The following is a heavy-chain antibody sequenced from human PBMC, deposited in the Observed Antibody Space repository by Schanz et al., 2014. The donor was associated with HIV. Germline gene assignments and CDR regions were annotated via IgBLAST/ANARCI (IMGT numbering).Heavy chain of an antibody. CDR3: ARDSGPGIY. CDR1: GFTFDDYA. J-gene: IGHJ4*02. V-gene: IGHV3-9*01. D-gene: IGHD3-10*01. CDR2: ISWNSGSI. Sequence: EVQLVESGGGLVQPGRSLRLSCAASGFTFDDYAMHWVRQAPGKGLEWVSVISWNSGSIGYADSVKGRFTISRDNAKNAMDLQMSSLRAEDTAVYYCARDSGPGIYWGQGTLVTVSS.